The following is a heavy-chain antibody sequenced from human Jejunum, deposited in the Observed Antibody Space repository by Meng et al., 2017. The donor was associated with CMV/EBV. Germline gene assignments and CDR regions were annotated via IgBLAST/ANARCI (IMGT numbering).Heavy chain of an antibody. CDR3: AREQRLVNAMDV. CDR2: ISYDGSDK. Sequence: ASGFTFRSYAMHWVRQAPGKGVEWVSFISYDGSDKYYADSVKGRVTISRDDSKYTLYLEMNSLRGDDTAVYYCAREQRLVNAMDVWGLGTTVTVSS. CDR1: GFTFRSYA. D-gene: IGHD6-25*01. J-gene: IGHJ6*02. V-gene: IGHV3-30*04.